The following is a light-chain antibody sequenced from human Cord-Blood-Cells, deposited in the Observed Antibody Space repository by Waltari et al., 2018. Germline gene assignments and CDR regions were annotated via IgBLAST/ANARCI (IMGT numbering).Light chain of an antibody. CDR3: QQYGSSPLFT. V-gene: IGKV3-20*01. Sequence: EIVLTQSPGTPSLSPGDRATLSCRASQSVSSSYLAWYQPKPGQAPRLLIYGASSRATGIADRFSGSASGTDFTLTISRLEPEDFAVYYCQQYGSSPLFTFGPGTKVDIK. CDR2: GAS. J-gene: IGKJ3*01. CDR1: QSVSSSY.